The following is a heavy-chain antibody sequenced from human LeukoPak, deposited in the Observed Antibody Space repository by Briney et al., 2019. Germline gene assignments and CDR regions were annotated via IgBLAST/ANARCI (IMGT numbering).Heavy chain of an antibody. CDR2: ISGSDGST. Sequence: PGGSLRLSCAASGFTSSSYAMSWVRQAPGKGLEWVSTISGSDGSTYYADSVKGRFTISRDNSKNTLYLQMNSLRAEDTAIYYCAKGYCSGGSCYHDAFDIWGQGTMVTVSS. V-gene: IGHV3-23*01. CDR1: GFTSSSYA. CDR3: AKGYCSGGSCYHDAFDI. D-gene: IGHD2-15*01. J-gene: IGHJ3*02.